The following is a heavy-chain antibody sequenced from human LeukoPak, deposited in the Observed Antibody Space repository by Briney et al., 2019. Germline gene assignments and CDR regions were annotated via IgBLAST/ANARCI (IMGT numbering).Heavy chain of an antibody. V-gene: IGHV3-23*01. CDR3: AKDASGSYSPYYFDY. J-gene: IGHJ4*02. CDR2: ISGSGGNT. CDR1: GFTFSSYA. Sequence: GGSLRLSCAASGFTFSSYAMSWVRQAPGKGLEWVSTISGSGGNTYYADSGKGRFTISRDNSKNTLYLQMNSLRAEDTAVYYCAKDASGSYSPYYFDYWGQGTLVTVSS. D-gene: IGHD1-26*01.